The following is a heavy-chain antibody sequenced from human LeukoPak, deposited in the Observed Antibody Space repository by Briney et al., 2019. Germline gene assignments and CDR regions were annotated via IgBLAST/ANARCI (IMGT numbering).Heavy chain of an antibody. Sequence: SSPTLVNPTQTLTLTCTFSGFSLTTSAVGVGWIRKPPGQPLQWLALIYSDNDKRYNPSLKSRLSITKDTSKNQVVLTVTNVNVEDTATYFCAHRGKYLTWFDPWGQGTLVIVSS. CDR2: IYSDNDK. CDR3: AHRGKYLTWFDP. V-gene: IGHV2-5*02. CDR1: GFSLTTSAVG. J-gene: IGHJ5*02. D-gene: IGHD2-2*01.